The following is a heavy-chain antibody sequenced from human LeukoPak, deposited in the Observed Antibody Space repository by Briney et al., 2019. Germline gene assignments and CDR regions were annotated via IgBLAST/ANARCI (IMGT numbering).Heavy chain of an antibody. D-gene: IGHD4-17*01. Sequence: PGGSLRPSCAAYEFTFSKYALTWVRQAPGKGLEWVSSISVTAVDINYADSVQGRFTVSRDNSKNTLYLQMSNLRAEDTAVYYCARDPNGDFIGAFDGWGQGTMVTVSS. V-gene: IGHV3-23*01. CDR3: ARDPNGDFIGAFDG. CDR2: ISVTAVDI. CDR1: EFTFSKYA. J-gene: IGHJ3*01.